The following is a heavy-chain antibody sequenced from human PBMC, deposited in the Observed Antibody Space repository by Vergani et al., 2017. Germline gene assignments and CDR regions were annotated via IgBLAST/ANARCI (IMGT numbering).Heavy chain of an antibody. CDR2: IRYDGSNK. CDR3: AKLEXTYYYDSSGFWGDY. J-gene: IGHJ4*02. Sequence: QVQLVESGGGVVQPGGSLRLSCAASGFTFSSYGMHWVRQAPGKGLEWVAFIRYDGSNKYYADSVKGRFTISRDNSKNTLYLQMNSLRAEDTAVYYCAKLEXTYYYDSSGFWGDYWGQGTLVTVSS. CDR1: GFTFSSYG. D-gene: IGHD3-22*01. V-gene: IGHV3-30*02.